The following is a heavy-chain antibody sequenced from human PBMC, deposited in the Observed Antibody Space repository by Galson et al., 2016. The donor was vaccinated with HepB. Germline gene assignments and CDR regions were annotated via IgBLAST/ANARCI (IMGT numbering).Heavy chain of an antibody. V-gene: IGHV1-18*01. CDR2: ISSYNGNT. J-gene: IGHJ3*02. D-gene: IGHD4-17*01. Sequence: SVKVSCKASADTITSFGFNWVRQAPGQGLEWMGWISSYNGNTNYAQNLQGRVTMTTDTSTSTAYMELRSLRSDDTAMYYCARARVGDYDAFDIWGQGTMVTVSP. CDR1: ADTITSFG. CDR3: ARARVGDYDAFDI.